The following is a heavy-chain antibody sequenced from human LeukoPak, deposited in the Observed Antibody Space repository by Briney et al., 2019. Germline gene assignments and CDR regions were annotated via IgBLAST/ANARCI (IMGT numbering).Heavy chain of an antibody. CDR1: GFTFTSSA. CDR2: IVVGSGNT. D-gene: IGHD6-6*01. J-gene: IGHJ4*02. V-gene: IGHV1-58*02. Sequence: TSVKVSCKASGFTFTSSAMQWVRQARGQRLEWIGWIVVGSGNTNYAQKFQERVTITRDMSTSTAYMELSSLRSEDTAVYYCAALGGYSSSSYYFDYWGQGTLVTVSS. CDR3: AALGGYSSSSYYFDY.